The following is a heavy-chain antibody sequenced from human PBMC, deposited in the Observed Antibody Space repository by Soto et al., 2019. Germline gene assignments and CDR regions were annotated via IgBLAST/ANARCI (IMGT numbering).Heavy chain of an antibody. V-gene: IGHV4-34*01. Sequence: QVQLQQWGAGLLKPSETLSLTCAVYGGSFSGYYWSWIRQPPGQGLEWIGEINHSGSTNYNPSLKGRVTISVDTSKNQFSLKLSSVTAADTAVYYCASSSGPVVPAYYFDYWVQGTLVTVSS. CDR2: INHSGST. J-gene: IGHJ4*02. CDR1: GGSFSGYY. D-gene: IGHD2-2*01. CDR3: ASSSGPVVPAYYFDY.